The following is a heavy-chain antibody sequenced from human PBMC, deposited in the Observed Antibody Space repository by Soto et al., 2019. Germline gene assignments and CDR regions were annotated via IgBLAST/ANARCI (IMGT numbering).Heavy chain of an antibody. Sequence: EVPLVESGGGLVKPGGSLRLSCAASGVTFSRYGMNWLRQAPGKGLEWVASISSTTSYVYYADSVKGRFSTSRDNAKHILYLEMYAMRTEDTAVYYCARDPSEGRVGNWFESWGQGTLVTVSS. CDR3: ARDPSEGRVGNWFES. J-gene: IGHJ5*01. CDR1: GVTFSRYG. CDR2: ISSTTSYV. D-gene: IGHD2-2*01. V-gene: IGHV3-21*06.